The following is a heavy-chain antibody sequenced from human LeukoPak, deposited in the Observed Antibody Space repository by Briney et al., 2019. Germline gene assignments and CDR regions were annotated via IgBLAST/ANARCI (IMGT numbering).Heavy chain of an antibody. V-gene: IGHV4-4*07. J-gene: IGHJ3*02. CDR2: IYTSGSS. Sequence: SETLSLNCTVSGGSTSIYYWSWIRQPAGKGLGWIGRIYTSGSSNYNPALNSRVTMSIDTSKNQFSLKLSFVTAADTAVYYCARLRFSLDAFDIWGQGTMVTVSS. CDR1: GGSTSIYY. CDR3: ARLRFSLDAFDI.